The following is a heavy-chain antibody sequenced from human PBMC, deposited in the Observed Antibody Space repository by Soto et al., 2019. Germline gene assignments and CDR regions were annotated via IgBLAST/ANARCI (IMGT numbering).Heavy chain of an antibody. CDR2: IYYSGST. D-gene: IGHD3-3*01. CDR1: GGSISSSSYY. V-gene: IGHV4-39*02. J-gene: IGHJ5*02. CDR3: ERPRSGSWSGGLPESRCDP. Sequence: QLQLQESGPGLVKPSETLSLTCTVSGGSISSSSYYWCWIRPPPGKGLEWVGSIYYSGSTYYNPSLKSRVTLSGDTSNNHVPLKLRSVNGADTAVYYCERPRSGSWSGGLPESRCDPWGQGTLVTRSS.